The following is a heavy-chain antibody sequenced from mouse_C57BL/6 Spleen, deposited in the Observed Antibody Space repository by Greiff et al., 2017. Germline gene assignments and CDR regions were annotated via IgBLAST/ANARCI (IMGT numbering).Heavy chain of an antibody. V-gene: IGHV1-62-2*01. CDR1: GYTFTEYT. CDR2: FYPGSGSI. D-gene: IGHD2-1*01. J-gene: IGHJ4*01. Sequence: VQLQQSGAELVKPGASVKLSCKASGYTFTEYTIHWVKQRSGQGLEWIGWFYPGSGSIKYNEKFKDKATLTADKSSSTVYMELSRLTSEDSAVYFWARHEEAPMVYYGNYGAMDYGGQGTSVTVSS. CDR3: ARHEEAPMVYYGNYGAMDY.